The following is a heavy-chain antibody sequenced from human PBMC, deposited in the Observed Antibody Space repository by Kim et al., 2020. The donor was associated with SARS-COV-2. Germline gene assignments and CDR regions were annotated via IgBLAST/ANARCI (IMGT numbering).Heavy chain of an antibody. J-gene: IGHJ3*02. CDR3: ARIIACGVRGVIKVDAFDI. D-gene: IGHD3-10*01. V-gene: IGHV3-53*01. CDR2: IYSGGST. Sequence: GGSLRLSCAASGFTVSSNYMSWVRQAPGKGLEWVSVIYSGGSTYYADSVKGRFTISRDNSKNTLYLQMNSLRAEDTAVYYCARIIACGVRGVIKVDAFDIWGQGTMVTVSS. CDR1: GFTVSSNY.